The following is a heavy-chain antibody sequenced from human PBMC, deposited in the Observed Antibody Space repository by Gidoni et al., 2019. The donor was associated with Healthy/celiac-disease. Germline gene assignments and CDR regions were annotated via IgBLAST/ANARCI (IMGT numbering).Heavy chain of an antibody. Sequence: QVQLQESGPGLVKPSETLSLTCTVSGGSISSYYWSWIRQPPGKGLEWIGYIYYSGSTNYNPSLKSRVTISVDTSKNQFSLKLSSVTAADTAVYYCARVPHPTMPSFDPWGQGTLVTVSS. D-gene: IGHD2-2*01. V-gene: IGHV4-59*01. CDR3: ARVPHPTMPSFDP. CDR1: GGSISSYY. J-gene: IGHJ5*02. CDR2: IYYSGST.